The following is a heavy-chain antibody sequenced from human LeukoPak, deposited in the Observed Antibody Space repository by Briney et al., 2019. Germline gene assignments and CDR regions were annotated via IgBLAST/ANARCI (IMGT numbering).Heavy chain of an antibody. J-gene: IGHJ4*02. CDR2: ISWNSGSI. D-gene: IGHD3-10*01. CDR3: ASWSYGSGEDY. Sequence: GRSLRLSCAASGFTFDDYAMHWVRQAPGKGLEWVSGISWNSGSIGYADSVKGRFTISRDNAKNSLYLQMNSLRAEDTAVYYCASWSYGSGEDYWGQGTLVTVSS. CDR1: GFTFDDYA. V-gene: IGHV3-9*01.